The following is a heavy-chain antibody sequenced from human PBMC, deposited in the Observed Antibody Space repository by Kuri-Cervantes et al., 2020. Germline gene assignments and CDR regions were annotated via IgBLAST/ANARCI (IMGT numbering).Heavy chain of an antibody. Sequence: SETLSLTCVVSGYFISNGYYWGWIRQPPGKGLEWIASMFHSGITYYNPSLKSRVTISMDTSKNHFSLRMSSVTAADTAVYYCARHRGNTYGKMWDFDYWGQGNLVTVSS. V-gene: IGHV4-38-2*01. D-gene: IGHD5-18*01. CDR1: GYFISNGYY. J-gene: IGHJ4*02. CDR3: ARHRGNTYGKMWDFDY. CDR2: MFHSGIT.